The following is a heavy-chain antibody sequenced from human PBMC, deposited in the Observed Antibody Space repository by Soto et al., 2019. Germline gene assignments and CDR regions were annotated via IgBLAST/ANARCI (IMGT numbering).Heavy chain of an antibody. CDR2: IYHSGST. J-gene: IGHJ4*02. CDR1: DSSISSGHY. D-gene: IGHD3-16*01. CDR3: TRRGPRGTPIDY. V-gene: IGHV4-38-2*01. Sequence: SETLSLTCAVSDSSISSGHYWCWIRQPPGKGLEWIGNIYHSGSTHYNPALKSRVTISGDMSKNHFSLKLKSVTTADTAVYYCTRRGPRGTPIDYWGQGILVT.